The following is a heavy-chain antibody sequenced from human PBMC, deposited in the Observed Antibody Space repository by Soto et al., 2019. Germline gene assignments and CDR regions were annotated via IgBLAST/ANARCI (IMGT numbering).Heavy chain of an antibody. V-gene: IGHV3-23*01. D-gene: IGHD2-15*01. J-gene: IGHJ4*02. CDR1: GFIFGNYA. CDR3: AKHRSGSGESCYNY. CDR2: IGDTGDRI. Sequence: GGSLRLSCVASGFIFGNYAMSWVRQAPGKGLEWVSTIGDTGDRIYYADSVKGRFTVSRDTSKNMLYLQMNSLRAGDTAVYFCAKHRSGSGESCYNYWGQGTLVTISS.